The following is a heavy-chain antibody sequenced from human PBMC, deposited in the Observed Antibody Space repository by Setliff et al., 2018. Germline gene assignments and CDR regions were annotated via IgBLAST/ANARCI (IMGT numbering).Heavy chain of an antibody. Sequence: SETLSLTCSLSGVTIGGNNYYYWAWIRQPPGKGLEWIGTISYSGGVFYNPSLKSRVAISADTSRIQFSLKLRSVTAADTAVYYCARDNRARHYMDVWGKGTTVTVSS. D-gene: IGHD3-10*01. V-gene: IGHV4-39*07. J-gene: IGHJ6*03. CDR2: ISYSGGV. CDR1: GVTIGGNNYYY. CDR3: ARDNRARHYMDV.